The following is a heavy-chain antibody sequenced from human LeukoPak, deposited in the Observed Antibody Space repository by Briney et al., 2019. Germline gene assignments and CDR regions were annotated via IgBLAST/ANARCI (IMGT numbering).Heavy chain of an antibody. CDR2: LNSDGGRT. V-gene: IGHV3-74*01. CDR3: TRGARYGMDV. CDR1: GFSFSIYL. Sequence: PGGPLRHSCAASGFSFSIYLMHWVRQAPEEGVVWVSHLNSDGGRTSKADYVAGRFPISRENDKNTLYLQMNRRRAEDTAVCYCTRGARYGMDVWGQGTTVTVS. J-gene: IGHJ6*02.